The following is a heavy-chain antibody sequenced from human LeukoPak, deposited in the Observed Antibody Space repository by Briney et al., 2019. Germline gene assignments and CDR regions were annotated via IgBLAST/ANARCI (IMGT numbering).Heavy chain of an antibody. J-gene: IGHJ4*02. V-gene: IGHV1-8*02. CDR1: GGTFSSYA. Sequence: ASVKVSCKASGGTFSSYAISWVRQAPGQGLEWVGSMNPNSGNTDYAQKLQGRITMTRSTSISTAYMELSSLRSEDTAVYYRARGDYWGQGTLVTVSS. CDR2: MNPNSGNT. CDR3: ARGDY.